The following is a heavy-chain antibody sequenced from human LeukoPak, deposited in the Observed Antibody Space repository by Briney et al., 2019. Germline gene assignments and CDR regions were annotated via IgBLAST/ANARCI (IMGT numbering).Heavy chain of an antibody. CDR3: ARDLGLGYYYDI. Sequence: SQTLSLTCTVSGGSISSGSYYWSWIRQPAGKGLEWIGRIYTSGSTNYNPSLKSRVTISVDTSKNQFSLKLSSVTAADTAVYYCARDLGLGYYYDIWGQGTLVTVSS. J-gene: IGHJ4*02. CDR1: GGSISSGSYY. CDR2: IYTSGST. V-gene: IGHV4-61*02. D-gene: IGHD3-16*01.